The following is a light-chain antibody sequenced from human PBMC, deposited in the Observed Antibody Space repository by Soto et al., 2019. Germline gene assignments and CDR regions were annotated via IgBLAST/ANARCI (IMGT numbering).Light chain of an antibody. CDR2: GAS. CDR3: QQYGSSQIT. J-gene: IGKJ5*01. V-gene: IGKV3-20*01. CDR1: QSVSSSY. Sequence: EIVLTQSPGTLSLSPGERATHSCRASQSVSSSYLAWYQQKPGQAPRLLIYGASNRATGIPDRFSGSGSGTDFTLTISRLEPEDFAVYYCQQYGSSQITFGQGTRLEIK.